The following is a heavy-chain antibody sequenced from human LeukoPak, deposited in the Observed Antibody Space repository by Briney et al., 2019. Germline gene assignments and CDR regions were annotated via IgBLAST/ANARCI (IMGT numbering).Heavy chain of an antibody. V-gene: IGHV4-30-4*01. J-gene: IGHJ4*02. CDR3: ARDGGMNCSGGSCYSLDY. CDR2: IYYSEST. D-gene: IGHD2-15*01. CDR1: GGSFSRCDYS. Sequence: SEPLSLPCTVSGGSFSRCDYSWSWIRQPPGKGLEWFGYIYYSESTYYHPFLKSRVTISVDTSKNQFSLKLSSVTAADTAVYYCARDGGMNCSGGSCYSLDYWGQGTLVTVSS.